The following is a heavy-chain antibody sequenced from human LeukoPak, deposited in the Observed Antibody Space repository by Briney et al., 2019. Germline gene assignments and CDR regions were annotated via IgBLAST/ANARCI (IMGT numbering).Heavy chain of an antibody. Sequence: ASVKVSCKASGYTFTGYYMHWVRQAPGQGLEWMGWINPNSGGTNYALKFQGRVTMTRDTSISTAYMELSRLRSDDTAVYYCARGGQYQLLFDYWGQGTLVTVSS. V-gene: IGHV1-2*02. CDR2: INPNSGGT. CDR3: ARGGQYQLLFDY. J-gene: IGHJ4*02. CDR1: GYTFTGYY. D-gene: IGHD2-2*01.